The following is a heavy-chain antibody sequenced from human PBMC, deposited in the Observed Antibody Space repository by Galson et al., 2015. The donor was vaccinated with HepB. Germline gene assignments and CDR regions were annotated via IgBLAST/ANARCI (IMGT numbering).Heavy chain of an antibody. CDR1: GFTFTSSA. V-gene: IGHV1-58*01. CDR2: IVVGSGNT. CDR3: AATSGYCSGGSCYGSAYYYYGMDV. J-gene: IGHJ6*02. Sequence: SVKVSCKASGFTFTSSAAQWVRQARGQRLEWIGWIVVGSGNTNYAQKFQERVTITRDMSTSTAYMELNSLRSEDTAVYYCAATSGYCSGGSCYGSAYYYYGMDVWGQGTTVTVSS. D-gene: IGHD2-15*01.